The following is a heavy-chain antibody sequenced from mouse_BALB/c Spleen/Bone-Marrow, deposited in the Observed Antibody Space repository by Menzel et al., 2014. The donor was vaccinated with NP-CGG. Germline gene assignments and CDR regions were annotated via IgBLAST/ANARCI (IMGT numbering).Heavy chain of an antibody. CDR1: GFTFSSYG. V-gene: IGHV5-6*01. CDR3: ARHRDAMDY. D-gene: IGHD3-3*01. J-gene: IGHJ4*01. Sequence: EVHLVESGGDLVKPGGSLKLSCAASGFTFSSYGMSWVRQTPDKRLEWVATISSGGSCTYYPDSVKGRFTISRDNAKNTLYLQMSSLKSEDTAMYYCARHRDAMDYWGQGTSVTVSS. CDR2: ISSGGSCT.